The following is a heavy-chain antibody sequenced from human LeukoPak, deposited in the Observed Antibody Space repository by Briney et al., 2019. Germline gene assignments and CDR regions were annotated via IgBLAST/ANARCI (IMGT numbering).Heavy chain of an antibody. J-gene: IGHJ4*02. V-gene: IGHV3-23*01. CDR2: ISGSGGST. D-gene: IGHD3-9*01. CDR3: ATARLDYDILTGYYFDY. CDR1: GFTFSSYA. Sequence: GRSLRLSCAASGFTFSSYAMSWVRQAPGKGLEWVSAISGSGGSTYYADSVKGRFTISRDNSKNTLYLQMNSLRAEDTAVYYCATARLDYDILTGYYFDYWGQGTLVTVSS.